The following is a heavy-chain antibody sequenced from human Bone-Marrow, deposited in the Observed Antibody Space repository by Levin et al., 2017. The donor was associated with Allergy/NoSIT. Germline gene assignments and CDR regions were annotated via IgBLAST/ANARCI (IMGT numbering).Heavy chain of an antibody. J-gene: IGHJ6*02. CDR1: GFTFRIYG. V-gene: IGHV3-33*01. CDR2: IWNDGTNK. Sequence: GASVKVSCAASGFTFRIYGMHWVRQAPGKGLTWVAFIWNDGTNKYYADSVEGRFTISRDDSRNTVSLQMNSLGAEDAGVYYCARAGYNDYRVPYYAMDLWGQGATVTVTS. CDR3: ARAGYNDYRVPYYAMDL. D-gene: IGHD1-1*01.